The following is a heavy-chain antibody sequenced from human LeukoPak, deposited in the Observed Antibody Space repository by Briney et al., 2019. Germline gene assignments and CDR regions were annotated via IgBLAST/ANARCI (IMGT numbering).Heavy chain of an antibody. J-gene: IGHJ4*02. V-gene: IGHV1-2*02. CDR3: ARESNEVTTHY. CDR2: INPDSGGA. CDR1: GYSFTGYY. D-gene: IGHD1-14*01. Sequence: ASVKVSCKASGYSFTGYYMHWVRQAPGQGLEWMGWINPDSGGATYAQNFQGRVTLTRGTSISTAYMELTRLRSDDTAVYYCARESNEVTTHYWGQGSLVTVSS.